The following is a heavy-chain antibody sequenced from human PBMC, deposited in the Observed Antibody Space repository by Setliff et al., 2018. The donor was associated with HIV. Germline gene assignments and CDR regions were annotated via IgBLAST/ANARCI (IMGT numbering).Heavy chain of an antibody. J-gene: IGHJ4*02. CDR1: GGSMDNYY. Sequence: ETLSLTCIVSGGSMDNYYWNWVRQTPGKGLEWIGYIYESAYSHYTVSLRSRVTISMDTSKNQFSLTLRSVTAADRAVYYCARAQMHRGVVAWSLYYFDYWGQGARVTVSS. CDR3: ARAQMHRGVVAWSLYYFDY. CDR2: IYESAYS. V-gene: IGHV4-59*01. D-gene: IGHD3-10*01.